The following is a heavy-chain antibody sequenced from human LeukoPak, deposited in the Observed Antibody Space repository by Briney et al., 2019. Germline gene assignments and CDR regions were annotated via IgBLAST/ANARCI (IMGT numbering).Heavy chain of an antibody. CDR1: GGSINNYY. CDR2: IYSTGNT. J-gene: IGHJ3*02. CDR3: ARGGLFAFDI. Sequence: PSETLSLTCTVSGGSINNYYWSWIGQSPGKELELIGYIYSTGNTNYNPSLKSRVAISVDTSKNQFSLKLTSVTAADTAVFYCARGGLFAFDIWGQGTMVIVSS. V-gene: IGHV4-59*01.